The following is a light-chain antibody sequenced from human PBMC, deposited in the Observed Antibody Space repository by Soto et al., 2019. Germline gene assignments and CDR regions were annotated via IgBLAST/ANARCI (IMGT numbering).Light chain of an antibody. J-gene: IGKJ4*01. Sequence: EIVLTQSPGTLSLSPGERATLSCRASQSVSSSYLAWYQQKPGQAPRLLIYGASSRATGIPDRFSGSGSGTDFTLTISRLEPEDFAVYYCQQYGSSPLSLGAEIKVDIK. CDR2: GAS. CDR1: QSVSSSY. V-gene: IGKV3-20*01. CDR3: QQYGSSPLS.